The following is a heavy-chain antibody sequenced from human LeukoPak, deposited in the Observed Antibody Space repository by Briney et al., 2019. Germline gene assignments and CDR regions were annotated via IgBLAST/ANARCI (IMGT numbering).Heavy chain of an antibody. CDR2: INSNGGST. CDR1: GFTFSNYA. V-gene: IGHV3-64D*06. CDR3: VKDWRRASFFDP. J-gene: IGHJ5*02. Sequence: GGSLRLSCSASGFTFSNYAMHWVRQPPGKGLEYVSAINSNGGSTYYVNSVKGRFTISRDNSKNTVHLQMSSLRAGDTAVYYCVKDWRRASFFDPWGQGTLVTVSS.